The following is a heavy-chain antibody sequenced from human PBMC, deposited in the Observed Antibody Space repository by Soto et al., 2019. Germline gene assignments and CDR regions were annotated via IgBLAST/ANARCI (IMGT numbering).Heavy chain of an antibody. J-gene: IGHJ4*02. D-gene: IGHD6-19*01. CDR1: GYSFTSYT. V-gene: IGHV1-18*04. Sequence: QVQLVQSGTEVKKPGASVRVACKTSGYSFTSYTITWVRQAPGQGLEWMGWISISTGSTNYAHRLQGRVTMTADSSTTTAYVELKSLRSDDAAVYFCATTYNRGWPGGFLDHWGQGTLVTVSS. CDR3: ATTYNRGWPGGFLDH. CDR2: ISISTGST.